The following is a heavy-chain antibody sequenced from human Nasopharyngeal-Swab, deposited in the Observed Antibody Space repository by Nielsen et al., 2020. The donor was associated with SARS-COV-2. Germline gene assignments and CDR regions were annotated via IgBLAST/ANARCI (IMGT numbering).Heavy chain of an antibody. D-gene: IGHD1-26*01. J-gene: IGHJ4*02. CDR1: AFTFSYYA. CDR2: ISGSGGNT. Sequence: GESLKTSRAASAFTFSYYAMSWVRPAPGKGLECVSGISGSGGNTFHTDSVKGRFTISRDKPKNTLYLQMNSLIVEDTAVYYCAKEHTGGSYFDYWGQGTLVTVSS. CDR3: AKEHTGGSYFDY. V-gene: IGHV3-23*01.